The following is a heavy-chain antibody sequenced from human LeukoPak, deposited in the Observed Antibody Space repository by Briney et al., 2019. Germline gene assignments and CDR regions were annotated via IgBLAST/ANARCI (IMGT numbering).Heavy chain of an antibody. V-gene: IGHV3-21*01. Sequence: GGSLRLSCAASGFTVSSYSMNWVRQAPGKGLEWVSFISSTTSYKYYADSVKGRFTISRDNAKNSLYLQMNSLRAEDTAVYYCARGRSGWSPYYYYGMDVWGQGTTVTV. CDR1: GFTVSSYS. CDR3: ARGRSGWSPYYYYGMDV. J-gene: IGHJ6*02. D-gene: IGHD6-19*01. CDR2: ISSTTSYK.